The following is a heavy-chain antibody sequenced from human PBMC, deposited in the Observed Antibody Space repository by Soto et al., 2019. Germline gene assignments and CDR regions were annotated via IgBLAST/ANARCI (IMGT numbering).Heavy chain of an antibody. CDR2: IYYSGST. D-gene: IGHD2-2*03. CDR3: ARHGYRSSWFLP. V-gene: IGHV4-39*01. J-gene: IGHJ5*02. CDR1: GGSISSSSYY. Sequence: PSETLSLTCTVSGGSISSSSYYWGWIRQPPGKGLEWIGSIYYSGSTYYNPSLKSRVTISVDTSKNQFSLKLSSVTAADTAVYYCARHGYRSSWFLPWGQGTLVTLS.